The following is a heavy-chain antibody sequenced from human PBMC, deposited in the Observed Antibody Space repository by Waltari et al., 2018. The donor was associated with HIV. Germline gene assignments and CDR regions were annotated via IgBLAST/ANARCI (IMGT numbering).Heavy chain of an antibody. J-gene: IGHJ4*02. Sequence: QVQLQESGPGLVKPSQTLSLTCTVSGGSIRSGSYYWSWIRPPAGKGLEGIGRIYTSGSTNYNPSLKSRVTISVDTSKNQFSLKLSSVTAADTAVYYCARAPPYSSGWYLSSWGQGTLVTVSS. D-gene: IGHD6-19*01. CDR2: IYTSGST. CDR3: ARAPPYSSGWYLSS. V-gene: IGHV4-61*02. CDR1: GGSIRSGSYY.